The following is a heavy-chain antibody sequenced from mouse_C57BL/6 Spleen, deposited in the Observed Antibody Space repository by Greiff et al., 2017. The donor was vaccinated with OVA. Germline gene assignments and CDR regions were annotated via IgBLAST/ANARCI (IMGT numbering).Heavy chain of an antibody. CDR1: GFTFSSYG. CDR2: ISSGGSYT. Sequence: DVMLVESGGDLVKPGGSLKLSCAASGFTFSSYGMSWVRQTPDKRLEWVATISSGGSYTYYPDSVKGRFTISRDNAKNTLYLQMSSLKSEDTAMYYCARRNGSRGAMDYWGQGTSVTVSS. CDR3: ARRNGSRGAMDY. V-gene: IGHV5-6*02. D-gene: IGHD1-1*01. J-gene: IGHJ4*01.